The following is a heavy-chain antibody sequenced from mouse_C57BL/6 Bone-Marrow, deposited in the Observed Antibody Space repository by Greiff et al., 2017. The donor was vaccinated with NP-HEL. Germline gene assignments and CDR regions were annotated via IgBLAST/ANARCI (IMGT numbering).Heavy chain of an antibody. J-gene: IGHJ3*01. CDR1: GFNIKDDY. CDR3: TYDYDGAWFAY. V-gene: IGHV14-4*01. Sequence: VQLKQSGAELVRPGASVKLSCTASGFNIKDDYMHWVKQRPEQGLEWIGWIDPENGDTEYASKFQGKATITADTSSNTAYLQLSSLTSEDTAVYYCTYDYDGAWFAYWGHGTLVTVSA. D-gene: IGHD2-4*01. CDR2: IDPENGDT.